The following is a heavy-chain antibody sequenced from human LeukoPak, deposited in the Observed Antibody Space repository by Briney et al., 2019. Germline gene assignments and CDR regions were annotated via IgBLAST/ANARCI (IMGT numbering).Heavy chain of an antibody. CDR1: VYTFTGYY. V-gene: IGHV1-2*02. CDR3: ARGGGKKPIDY. J-gene: IGHJ4*02. Sequence: ASGTVSCKASVYTFTGYYMHWVRQAPGQGLEWMGWINPNSGGTNYAQKFQGRVTMTRDTSNSTAYMELSRLRSDDTAVYYCARGGGKKPIDYWGQGTLVTVSS. CDR2: INPNSGGT. D-gene: IGHD3-16*01.